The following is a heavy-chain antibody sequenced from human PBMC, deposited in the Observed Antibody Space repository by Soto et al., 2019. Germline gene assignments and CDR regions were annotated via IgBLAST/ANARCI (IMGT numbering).Heavy chain of an antibody. D-gene: IGHD2-15*01. CDR3: ARDRGYDAHTYYYDAMYD. Sequence: GGSLRLSCVASGFTFRTYTMNWVRQAPGKGLEWVSGIRGFSPYTFYAESVKGRFTISRDNAKNSLYLQMNSLGVEDTAVYYCARDRGYDAHTYYYDAMYDWGQGTMVTVSS. J-gene: IGHJ6*02. V-gene: IGHV3-21*01. CDR2: IRGFSPYT. CDR1: GFTFRTYT.